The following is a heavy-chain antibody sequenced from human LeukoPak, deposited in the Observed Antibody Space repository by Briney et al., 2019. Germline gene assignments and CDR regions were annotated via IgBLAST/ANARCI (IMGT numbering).Heavy chain of an antibody. CDR3: ARPRTTYYDILTGYPVDYYFDY. CDR1: GGSISSYY. D-gene: IGHD3-9*01. CDR2: IYYSGST. J-gene: IGHJ4*02. V-gene: IGHV4-59*13. Sequence: SETLSLTCTVSGGSISSYYWSWIRQPPGKGLEWIGYIYYSGSTNYNPSLKSRVTISVDTSKNQFSLKLSSVTAADTAVYYCARPRTTYYDILTGYPVDYYFDYWGQGTLVTVSS.